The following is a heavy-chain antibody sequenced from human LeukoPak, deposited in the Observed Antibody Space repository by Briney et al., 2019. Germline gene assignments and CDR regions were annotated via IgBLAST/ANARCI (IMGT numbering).Heavy chain of an antibody. Sequence: PGGSLRLSCAASGFTFSSYDMHCVRQAPGKGLEWVALISYDGSIKYYADPVKGRFTISRDNSKNTLYLQMYSLRVEDTAVYYCAKGLDSSLDYWGQGTLVTVSS. V-gene: IGHV3-30*18. CDR2: ISYDGSIK. CDR1: GFTFSSYD. CDR3: AKGLDSSLDY. D-gene: IGHD3-22*01. J-gene: IGHJ4*02.